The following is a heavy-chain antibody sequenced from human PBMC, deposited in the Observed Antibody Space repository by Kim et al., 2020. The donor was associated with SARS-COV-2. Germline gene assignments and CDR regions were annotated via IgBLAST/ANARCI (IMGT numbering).Heavy chain of an antibody. Sequence: DSVKGRFTISRDNSKNTLYLQMNTLRAEDTAVYYCARRYGSGTYGFDAFDIWGQGTMVTVSS. D-gene: IGHD3-10*01. V-gene: IGHV3-30*01. CDR3: ARRYGSGTYGFDAFDI. J-gene: IGHJ3*02.